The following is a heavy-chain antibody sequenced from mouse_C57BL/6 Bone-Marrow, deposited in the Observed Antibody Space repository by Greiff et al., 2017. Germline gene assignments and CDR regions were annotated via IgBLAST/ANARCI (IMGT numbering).Heavy chain of an antibody. CDR3: ARDYYGSSFDY. CDR2: IDPSDSYT. Sequence: QVQLQQPGAELVRPGTSVKLSCKASGYTFTSYWMHWVKQRPGQGLEWIGVIDPSDSYTNYNQKFKGKATLTVDKSSSTAYMQLSSLTSEDSAVYYCARDYYGSSFDYGGQGTTLTVSS. D-gene: IGHD1-1*01. V-gene: IGHV1-59*01. J-gene: IGHJ2*01. CDR1: GYTFTSYW.